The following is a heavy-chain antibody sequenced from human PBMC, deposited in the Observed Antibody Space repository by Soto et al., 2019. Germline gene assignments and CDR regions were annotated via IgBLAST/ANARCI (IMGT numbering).Heavy chain of an antibody. D-gene: IGHD3-16*01. CDR2: ISGSGGST. CDR3: AKDNDYIWGSYYFDY. Sequence: GGSLRLSCAASGFTFSSYAMSWVRQAPGKGLEWVSAISGSGGSTYYADSVKGRFTISRDNSKNTLYLQMNSLRAEDMAVYYCAKDNDYIWGSYYFDYWGQGTLVTVSS. V-gene: IGHV3-23*01. J-gene: IGHJ4*02. CDR1: GFTFSSYA.